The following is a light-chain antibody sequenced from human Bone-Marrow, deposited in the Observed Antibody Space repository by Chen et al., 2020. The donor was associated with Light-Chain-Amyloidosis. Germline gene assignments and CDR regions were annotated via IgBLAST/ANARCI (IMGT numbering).Light chain of an antibody. J-gene: IGLJ3*02. CDR3: QVWDRSSDRPV. CDR2: DDS. V-gene: IGLV3-21*02. CDR1: NIGSTS. Sequence: SYVLTQPSSVPVAPGQTATIACGGNNIGSTSVHWYQQTPGQAPPRVVYDDSDRPSGIPERLSGSNSGNTATLTISRVEAGDEADYYCQVWDRSSDRPVFGGGTKLTVL.